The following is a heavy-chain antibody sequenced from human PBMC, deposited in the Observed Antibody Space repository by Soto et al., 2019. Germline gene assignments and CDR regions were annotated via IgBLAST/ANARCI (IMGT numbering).Heavy chain of an antibody. CDR3: ARAYPYYGSGYGMDV. Sequence: HPGGSLRLSCAASGFTFSSYDMHWVRQATGKGLEWVSAIGTAGDTYYPGSVKGRFTISRENAKNSLYLQMNSLRAGDTAVYYCARAYPYYGSGYGMDVWGQGTTVTVSS. V-gene: IGHV3-13*01. CDR2: IGTAGDT. D-gene: IGHD3-10*01. CDR1: GFTFSSYD. J-gene: IGHJ6*02.